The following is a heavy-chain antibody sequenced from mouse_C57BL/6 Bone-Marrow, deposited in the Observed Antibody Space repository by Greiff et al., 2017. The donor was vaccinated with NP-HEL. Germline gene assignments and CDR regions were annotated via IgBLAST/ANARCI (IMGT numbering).Heavy chain of an antibody. D-gene: IGHD2-4*01. CDR1: VSPFPSYW. V-gene: IGHV1-55*01. CDR2: IYPGSGST. J-gene: IGHJ1*03. CDR3: ARGGYYDYDTGWYFDV. Sequence: QVQLQQPGAELVKPGASVKLSFPSSVSPFPSYWLTFLTPMPVPGLEWIGDIYPGSGSTNYNEKFKSKATLTVDTSSSTAYMQLSSLTSEDSAVYYCARGGYYDYDTGWYFDVWGTGTTVTVSS.